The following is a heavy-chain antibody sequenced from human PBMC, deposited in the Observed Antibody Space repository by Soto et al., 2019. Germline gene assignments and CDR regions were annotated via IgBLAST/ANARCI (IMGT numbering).Heavy chain of an antibody. D-gene: IGHD4-17*01. V-gene: IGHV3-23*01. J-gene: IGHJ4*02. CDR3: AKSIYYGGNTGFDY. CDR2: IFSSGGST. CDR1: GFTFSSYA. Sequence: GGSLRLSCAASGFTFSSYAMTWVRQAPGKGLEWVSFIFSSGGSTYYADSVKGRFTISRDNSKNTLYLQMNGLRAEDTAVYFCAKSIYYGGNTGFDYWGQRTPVTVSS.